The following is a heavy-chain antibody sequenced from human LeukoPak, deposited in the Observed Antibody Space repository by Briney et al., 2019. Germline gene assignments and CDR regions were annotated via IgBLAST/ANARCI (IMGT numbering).Heavy chain of an antibody. CDR3: AKDPFRIAAAGRSSGGTDY. CDR2: ISSSGSTI. CDR1: GFTFSDYY. Sequence: GGSLRLSCAASGFTFSDYYMSWIRQAPGKGLEWVSYISSSGSTIYYADSVKGRFTISRDNSKNTLYLQMNSLRAEDTAVYYCAKDPFRIAAAGRSSGGTDYWGQGTLVTVSS. V-gene: IGHV3-11*01. J-gene: IGHJ4*02. D-gene: IGHD6-13*01.